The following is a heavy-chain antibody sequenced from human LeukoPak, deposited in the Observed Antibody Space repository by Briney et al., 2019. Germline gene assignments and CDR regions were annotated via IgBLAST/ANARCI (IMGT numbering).Heavy chain of an antibody. D-gene: IGHD3-22*01. CDR3: ARPASGYLGRAFDL. J-gene: IGHJ3*01. Sequence: SETLSLTCAVYGGSFSGYYWSWIRQPPGKGLEWIGEINHSGSTNYNPSLKSRVTMSVDTSKNQFSLKLSSVTAADTAVYYCARPASGYLGRAFDLWGKGTMVTVSS. CDR1: GGSFSGYY. V-gene: IGHV4-34*01. CDR2: INHSGST.